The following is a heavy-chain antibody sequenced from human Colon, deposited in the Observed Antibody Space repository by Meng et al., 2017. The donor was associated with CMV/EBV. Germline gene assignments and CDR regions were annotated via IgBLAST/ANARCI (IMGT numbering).Heavy chain of an antibody. CDR1: GFTFISYD. CDR3: AKSIGWYGSGYYYYGMDV. Sequence: GGSLRLSCAASGFTFISYDMSWVRQAPGKGLEWVSSISGSGGSTYYADSVKGRFTISRDNSKNMLYLQMNSLRVEDTAVYFCAKSIGWYGSGYYYYGMDVWGQETTVTVSS. J-gene: IGHJ6*02. CDR2: ISGSGGST. D-gene: IGHD6-19*01. V-gene: IGHV3-23*01.